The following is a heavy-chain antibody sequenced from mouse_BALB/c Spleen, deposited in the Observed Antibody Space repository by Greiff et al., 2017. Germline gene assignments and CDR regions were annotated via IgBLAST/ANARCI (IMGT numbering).Heavy chain of an antibody. CDR1: GYTFTSYT. J-gene: IGHJ4*01. CDR3: ARSPHYYGSSHYAMDY. CDR2: INPSSGYT. D-gene: IGHD1-1*01. Sequence: VQLQQSGAELARPGASVKMSCKASGYTFTSYTMHWVKQRPGQGLEWIGYINPSSGYTNYNQKFKDKATLTADKSSSTAYMQLSSLTSEDSAVYYCARSPHYYGSSHYAMDYWGQGTSVTVSS. V-gene: IGHV1-4*01.